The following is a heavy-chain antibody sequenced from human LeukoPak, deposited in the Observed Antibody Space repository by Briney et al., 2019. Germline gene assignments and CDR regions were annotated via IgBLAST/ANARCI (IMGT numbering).Heavy chain of an antibody. CDR1: GGTFSSYA. V-gene: IGHV1-69*13. CDR2: IIPIFGTA. Sequence: ASVKVSCKASGGTFSSYAISWVRQAPGQGLEWMGGIIPIFGTANYAQKFQGRVTITADESTSTAYMELSSLRSEDTAVYYCARLNGRAYNFDYWGQGTLVTVSS. J-gene: IGHJ4*02. CDR3: ARLNGRAYNFDY. D-gene: IGHD2-2*02.